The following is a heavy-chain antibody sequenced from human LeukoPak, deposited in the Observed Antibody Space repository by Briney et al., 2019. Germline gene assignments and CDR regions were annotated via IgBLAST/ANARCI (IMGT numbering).Heavy chain of an antibody. V-gene: IGHV4-61*08. CDR3: AREGGIVGPAIGAFDI. D-gene: IGHD1-26*01. CDR2: IYYSGST. J-gene: IGHJ3*02. CDR1: GGSISSGDYY. Sequence: PSQTLSLTCTVSGGSISSGDYYWSWIRQPPGKGLEWIGYIYYSGSTNYNPSLKSRVTISVDTSKNQFSLKLSSVTAADTAVYYCAREGGIVGPAIGAFDIWGQGTMVTVSS.